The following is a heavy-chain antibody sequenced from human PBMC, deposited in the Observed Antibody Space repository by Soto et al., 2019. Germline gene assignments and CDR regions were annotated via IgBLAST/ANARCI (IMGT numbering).Heavy chain of an antibody. J-gene: IGHJ4*02. CDR1: GYSFTSYG. CDR2: ISVYNGNT. D-gene: IGHD1-1*01. CDR3: ARDNELFDY. Sequence: GASLKVSCKASGYSFTSYGITWVRQAPGQGLEWMGWISVYNGNTNYAQKFQGRVTMTTDTSTSTAYMELRSLRSDDTAVYYCARDNELFDYWGQGTLVTVSS. V-gene: IGHV1-18*01.